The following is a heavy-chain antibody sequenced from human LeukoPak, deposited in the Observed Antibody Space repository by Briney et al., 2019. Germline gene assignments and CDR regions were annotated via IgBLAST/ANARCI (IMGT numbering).Heavy chain of an antibody. D-gene: IGHD2/OR15-2a*01. Sequence: ASVKVSCKASGGTFSSYAISWVRQAPGQGLEWMGWINPNSGGTNYAQKFQGWVTMTRDTSISTAYMELSRLRSDDTAVYYCARGAPPNSRLIDYWGQGTLVTVSS. J-gene: IGHJ4*02. V-gene: IGHV1-2*04. CDR1: GGTFSSYA. CDR2: INPNSGGT. CDR3: ARGAPPNSRLIDY.